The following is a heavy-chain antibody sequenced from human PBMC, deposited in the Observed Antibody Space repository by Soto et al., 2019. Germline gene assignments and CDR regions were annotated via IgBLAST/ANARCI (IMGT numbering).Heavy chain of an antibody. CDR1: GFTFSSYA. CDR3: AEGVVAAMGAVWLSGGSMDV. J-gene: IGHJ6*02. V-gene: IGHV3-23*01. Sequence: EVQLLESGGGLVQPGGSLRLSCAASGFTFSSYAMSWVRQAPGKGLEWVSAISGSGGSTYYADSVKGRFTISRDNSKNALYLQMIRLRAEDTAVYYCAEGVVAAMGAVWLSGGSMDVWGQGTTVTVSS. CDR2: ISGSGGST. D-gene: IGHD2-15*01.